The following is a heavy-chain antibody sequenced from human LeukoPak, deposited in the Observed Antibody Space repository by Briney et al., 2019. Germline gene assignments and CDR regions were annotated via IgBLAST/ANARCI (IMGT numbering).Heavy chain of an antibody. D-gene: IGHD2-15*01. V-gene: IGHV3-48*03. J-gene: IGHJ4*02. Sequence: GGSLRLSCAASGFTFSSYEMHWVRQAPGKGLEWVSYISNSGSTIYYADSVKGRFTVSRDNAKNSLYLQMNSLRAEDTAVYYCARDSGGSSPFDYWGQGTLVTVSS. CDR3: ARDSGGSSPFDY. CDR2: ISNSGSTI. CDR1: GFTFSSYE.